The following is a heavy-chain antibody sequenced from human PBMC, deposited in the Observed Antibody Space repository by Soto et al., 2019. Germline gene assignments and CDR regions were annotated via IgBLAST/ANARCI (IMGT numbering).Heavy chain of an antibody. J-gene: IGHJ4*02. CDR3: ARDPYYYGSGAY. CDR1: GVTFSSYA. Sequence: SVKGSCKASGVTFSSYAISWVRQAPGQGLEWMGGIIPIFGTANYAQKFQGRVTITADESTSTAYMELSSLRSEDTAVYYCARDPYYYGSGAYWGQGTLVTVSS. CDR2: IIPIFGTA. D-gene: IGHD3-10*01. V-gene: IGHV1-69*13.